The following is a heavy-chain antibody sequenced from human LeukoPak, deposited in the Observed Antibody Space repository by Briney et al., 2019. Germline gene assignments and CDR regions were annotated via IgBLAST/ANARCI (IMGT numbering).Heavy chain of an antibody. CDR2: IYSGGTT. CDR1: GFTFSSYG. D-gene: IGHD3-10*01. Sequence: GGSLRLSCAASGFTFSSYGMSWVRQAPGKGLEWVSLIYSGGTTYYADSVKGRFTISRDNSKNTLYLQMNSLRAEDTAVYYCARTKESSGSYIFAHYYYYYYMDVWGKGTTVTISS. J-gene: IGHJ6*03. V-gene: IGHV3-53*01. CDR3: ARTKESSGSYIFAHYYYYYYMDV.